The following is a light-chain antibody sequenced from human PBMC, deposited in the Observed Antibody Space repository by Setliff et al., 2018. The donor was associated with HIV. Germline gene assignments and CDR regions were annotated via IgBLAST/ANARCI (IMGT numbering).Light chain of an antibody. J-gene: IGLJ1*01. CDR1: RSDVGGYDY. CDR3: TSYTTSSSPYA. Sequence: QSALTQPASVSGSHGQSITISCTGTRSDVGGYDYVSWYQHHPGKAPKLIIYNVHKRPSGVSNRLSYSKSGNTASLTISVLQAEDEADYYCTSYTTSSSPYAFGTGT. CDR2: NVH. V-gene: IGLV2-14*03.